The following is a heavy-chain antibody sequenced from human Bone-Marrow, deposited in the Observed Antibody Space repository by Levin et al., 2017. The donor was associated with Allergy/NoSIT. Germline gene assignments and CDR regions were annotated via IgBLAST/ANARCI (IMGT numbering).Heavy chain of an antibody. D-gene: IGHD2-15*01. CDR2: INPNSGNT. Sequence: ASVKVSCKTSGYTFTSYHVYWVRQAPGQGLEWMGYINPNSGNTGYAQKFQGRVTMTRNSSITTAYTELSGLRFEDTAIYYCARGDCYSGSCYGPDWFDPWGQGTQVTVSS. CDR1: GYTFTSYH. V-gene: IGHV1-8*01. J-gene: IGHJ5*02. CDR3: ARGDCYSGSCYGPDWFDP.